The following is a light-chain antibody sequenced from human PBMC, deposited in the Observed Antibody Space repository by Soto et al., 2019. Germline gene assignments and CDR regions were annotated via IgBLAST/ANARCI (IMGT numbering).Light chain of an antibody. J-gene: IGKJ5*01. V-gene: IGKV1-5*03. CDR3: QQYETYPIT. Sequence: DIQMTQSPSTLSASVGDRVTITCRASQSINSWLAWYQQKPGKAPKLLIYKASSLETGVPSRFSGSGSGTEFTLTISSMQPDDFAAYYGQQYETYPITFGQGARLEIK. CDR1: QSINSW. CDR2: KAS.